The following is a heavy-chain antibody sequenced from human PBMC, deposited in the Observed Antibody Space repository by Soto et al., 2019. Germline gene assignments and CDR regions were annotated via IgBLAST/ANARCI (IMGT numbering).Heavy chain of an antibody. V-gene: IGHV3-15*01. CDR2: IKSKTDGGTT. CDR1: GFTFSNAW. J-gene: IGHJ6*02. CDR3: TTVGVVVAATPYYYYGMDV. Sequence: GVLRLSCAASGFTFSNAWMSWVRQAPGKGLEWVGRIKSKTDGGTTDYAAPVKGRVTISRDDSKNTLYLQMNSLNTEDTAVYYCTTVGVVVAATPYYYYGMDVWGQGTTVTVSS. D-gene: IGHD2-15*01.